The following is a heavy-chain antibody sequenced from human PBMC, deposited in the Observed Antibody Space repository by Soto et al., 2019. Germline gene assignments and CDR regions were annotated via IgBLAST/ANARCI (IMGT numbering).Heavy chain of an antibody. CDR3: TTPYDYVWGSYRKIDY. Sequence: EVQLVESGGGLVKPGGSLRLSCAASGFTFSNAWMNWVRQAPGKGLELVGRIKSKTDGGTTDYAAPVKGSFTISRDDSQNTLYLQMNSLKTEDTAVYYCTTPYDYVWGSYRKIDYWGQGTLVTVSS. J-gene: IGHJ4*02. CDR2: IKSKTDGGTT. CDR1: GFTFSNAW. D-gene: IGHD3-16*02. V-gene: IGHV3-15*07.